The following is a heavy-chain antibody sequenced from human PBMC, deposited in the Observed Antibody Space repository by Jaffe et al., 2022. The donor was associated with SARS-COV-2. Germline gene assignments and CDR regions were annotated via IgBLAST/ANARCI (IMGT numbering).Heavy chain of an antibody. CDR3: ARGRIGSGYDWNPDYYYYYYMDV. J-gene: IGHJ6*03. V-gene: IGHV1-8*01. D-gene: IGHD5-12*01. CDR2: MNPNSGNT. CDR1: GYTFTSYD. Sequence: QVQLVQSGAEVKKPGASVKVSCKASGYTFTSYDINWVRQATGQGLEWMGWMNPNSGNTGYAQKFQGRVTMTRNTSISTAYMELSSLRSEDTAVYYCARGRIGSGYDWNPDYYYYYYMDVWGKGTTVTVSS.